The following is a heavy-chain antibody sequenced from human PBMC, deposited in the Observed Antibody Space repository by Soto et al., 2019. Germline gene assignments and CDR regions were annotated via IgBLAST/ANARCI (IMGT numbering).Heavy chain of an antibody. J-gene: IGHJ6*02. V-gene: IGHV3-53*01. CDR2: IYSGGST. CDR3: ARSRVTMVRGVILPGVRGMDV. CDR1: GFTVSSNY. D-gene: IGHD3-10*01. Sequence: PGGSLSLACAASGFTVSSNYMSWVRQAPGKGLEWVSVIYSGGSTYYADSVKGRFTISRDNSKNTLYLQMNSLRAEDTAVYYCARSRVTMVRGVILPGVRGMDVWGQGTTVTVSS.